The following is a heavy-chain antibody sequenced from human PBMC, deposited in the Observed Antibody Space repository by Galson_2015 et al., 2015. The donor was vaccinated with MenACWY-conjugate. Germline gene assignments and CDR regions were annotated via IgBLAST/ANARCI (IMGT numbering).Heavy chain of an antibody. CDR3: ARTNIAEYFYGTDV. Sequence: SVKVSCEASGYTFTGFYMNWVRQAPGKGLEWMGWINPNSGGTNYAQKFQGWVTMTSDPSISTAYMELSRLRSDDTAVYYCARTNIAEYFYGTDVWVQGTTVTVSS. CDR1: GYTFTGFY. J-gene: IGHJ6*02. CDR2: INPNSGGT. V-gene: IGHV1-2*04. D-gene: IGHD6-13*01.